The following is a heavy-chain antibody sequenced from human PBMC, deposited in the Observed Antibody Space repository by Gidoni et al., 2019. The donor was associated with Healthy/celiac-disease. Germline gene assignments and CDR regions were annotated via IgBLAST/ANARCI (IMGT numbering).Heavy chain of an antibody. CDR1: GPSFSGYY. V-gene: IGHV4-34*01. CDR3: ARGRYHDSSGFPY. CDR2: ITHTGST. Sequence: QVQLQQWGAGLLKPSETLSLTCAMSGPSFSGYYWSWIRQSPGRGLEWIAEITHTGSTNYKPSLRCRVTTSVDASKNQFSLQLRSVTAADTAVYYCARGRYHDSSGFPYWGQGTLVTVSS. J-gene: IGHJ4*02. D-gene: IGHD3-22*01.